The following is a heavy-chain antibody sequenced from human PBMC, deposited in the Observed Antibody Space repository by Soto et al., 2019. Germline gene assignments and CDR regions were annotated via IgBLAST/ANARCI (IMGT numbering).Heavy chain of an antibody. Sequence: SETLSLSCTVSGGSISSGGYYWSWIRQHPGKGLEWIGYIYYSGSTYYNPSLKSRVTISVDTSKNQFSLKLSSVTAADTAVYYCATKLSYSGSYFDYWGQGTLVTVSS. D-gene: IGHD1-26*01. J-gene: IGHJ4*02. CDR1: GGSISSGGYY. V-gene: IGHV4-31*03. CDR2: IYYSGST. CDR3: ATKLSYSGSYFDY.